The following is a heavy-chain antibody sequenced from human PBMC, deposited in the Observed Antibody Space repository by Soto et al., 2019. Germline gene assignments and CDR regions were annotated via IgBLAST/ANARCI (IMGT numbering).Heavy chain of an antibody. J-gene: IGHJ4*02. Sequence: LRLSCAASGFTFSSYAMSWVRQAPGKGLEWVSAISGSGGSTYYADSVKGRFTISRDNSKNTLYLQMNSLRAEDTAVYYCAKSKGDGYNFFDYWGQGTPVTVSS. V-gene: IGHV3-23*01. CDR1: GFTFSSYA. D-gene: IGHD5-12*01. CDR3: AKSKGDGYNFFDY. CDR2: ISGSGGST.